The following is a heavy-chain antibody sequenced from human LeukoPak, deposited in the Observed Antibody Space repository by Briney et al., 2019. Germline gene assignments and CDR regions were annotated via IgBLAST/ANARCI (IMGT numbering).Heavy chain of an antibody. CDR1: GYTFTSYD. D-gene: IGHD2-21*02. V-gene: IGHV1-8*01. CDR2: MNPNSGNT. Sequence: ASVKVSCKASGYTFTSYDINWVRQATGQGLEWMGWMNPNSGNTGYAQKFQGRVTMTRNTSISTAYMELRSLRSDDTAVYYCARDLAVVTAFGQHAFDIWGQGTMVTVSS. J-gene: IGHJ3*02. CDR3: ARDLAVVTAFGQHAFDI.